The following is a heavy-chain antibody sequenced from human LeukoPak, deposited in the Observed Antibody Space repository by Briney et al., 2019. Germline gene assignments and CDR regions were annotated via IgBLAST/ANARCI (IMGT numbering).Heavy chain of an antibody. CDR1: GFTFSSYS. CDR3: AKPAYCSGGSCYSIGYFDY. V-gene: IGHV3-48*02. Sequence: GESLRLSCAASGFTFSSYSMNWVRQAPGKGLECVSYISGSSSTIFYADSVKGRFTISRDNAKNSLYLQMNSLRDEDSAVYYCAKPAYCSGGSCYSIGYFDYWGQGTLVTVSS. CDR2: ISGSSSTI. D-gene: IGHD2-15*01. J-gene: IGHJ4*02.